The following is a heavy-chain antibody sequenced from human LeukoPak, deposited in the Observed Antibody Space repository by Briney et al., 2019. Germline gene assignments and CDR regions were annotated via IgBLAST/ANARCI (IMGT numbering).Heavy chain of an antibody. V-gene: IGHV4-59*01. CDR1: GGSIRNYY. Sequence: ASETLSLTCSVSGGSIRNYYWTWIRQPPGKGLEWIGYIFYSGSTNYNPSLKGRVTISLDTSKNHFSLKLNSVTAADTAVYYYASSSSGSYYNGFDIWGQGTMVTVAS. CDR2: IFYSGST. D-gene: IGHD3-10*01. J-gene: IGHJ3*02. CDR3: ASSSSGSYYNGFDI.